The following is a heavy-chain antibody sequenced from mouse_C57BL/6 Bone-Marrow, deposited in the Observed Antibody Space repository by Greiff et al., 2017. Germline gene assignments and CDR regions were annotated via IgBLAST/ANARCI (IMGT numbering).Heavy chain of an antibody. CDR3: ARDDYDWVAY. V-gene: IGHV5-17*01. Sequence: EVQLVESGGGFVKPGGSLKLSCAASGFTFSDYGMHWVRQAPEKGLEWVAYISSGSSTIYYADTVKGRFTISRDNAKNTLFLQMTSLSSEDTAMYYCARDDYDWVAYWGQGTLVTVSA. D-gene: IGHD2-4*01. CDR2: ISSGSSTI. CDR1: GFTFSDYG. J-gene: IGHJ3*01.